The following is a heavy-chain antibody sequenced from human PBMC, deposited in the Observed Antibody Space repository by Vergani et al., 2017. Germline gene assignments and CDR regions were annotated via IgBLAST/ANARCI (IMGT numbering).Heavy chain of an antibody. CDR3: ARGPTTVEWLFPFDY. CDR1: GGSISSYY. CDR2: IYYSGST. Sequence: QVQLQESGPGLVKPSETLSLTCTVSGGSISSYYWSWIRQPPGKGLEWIGYIYYSGSTYYNPSLKSRVTISVDTSKNQFSLKLSSVTAADTAVYYCARGPTTVEWLFPFDYWGQGTLVTVSS. J-gene: IGHJ4*02. V-gene: IGHV4-59*12. D-gene: IGHD3-3*01.